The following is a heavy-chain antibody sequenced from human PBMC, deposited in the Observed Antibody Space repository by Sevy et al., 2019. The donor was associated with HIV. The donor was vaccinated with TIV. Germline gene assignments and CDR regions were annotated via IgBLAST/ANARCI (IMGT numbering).Heavy chain of an antibody. CDR3: ARGSTDRYYGMDV. D-gene: IGHD4-17*01. V-gene: IGHV3-66*01. Sequence: GGSLRLSCAASGFTVSSNYMSWVRQAPGKGLEWVSVIYSGNSTYYADSVKGRFTISRDSSKNTLYLQMNSLRAEDTAVYYCARGSTDRYYGMDVWGQGTTVTVSS. CDR1: GFTVSSNY. J-gene: IGHJ6*02. CDR2: IYSGNST.